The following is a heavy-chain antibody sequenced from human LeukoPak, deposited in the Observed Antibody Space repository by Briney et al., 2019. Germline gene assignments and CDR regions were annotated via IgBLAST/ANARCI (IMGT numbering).Heavy chain of an antibody. V-gene: IGHV1-2*04. CDR1: GGTFSSYA. CDR2: INPNSGGT. Sequence: GSSVKVSCKASGGTFSSYAISWVRQAPGQGLEWMGWINPNSGGTNYAQKFQGWVTMTRDTSISTAYMELSRLRSDDTAVYYCAREDKIPVAGTICAFDIWGQGTMVTVSS. D-gene: IGHD6-19*01. CDR3: AREDKIPVAGTICAFDI. J-gene: IGHJ3*02.